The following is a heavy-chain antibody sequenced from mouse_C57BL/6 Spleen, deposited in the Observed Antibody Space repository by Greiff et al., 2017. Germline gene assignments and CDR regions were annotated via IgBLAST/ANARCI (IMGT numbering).Heavy chain of an antibody. J-gene: IGHJ1*03. CDR2: ISYDGSN. Sequence: EVQLQQSGPGLVKPSQSLSLTCSVTGYSITSGYYWNWIRQFPGNKLEWMGYISYDGSNNYNPSLKNRISITRDTSKNQFFLKLNSVTTEDTATYYCARNYYGSSTYWYFDVWGTGTTVTVSS. D-gene: IGHD1-1*01. CDR3: ARNYYGSSTYWYFDV. V-gene: IGHV3-6*01. CDR1: GYSITSGYY.